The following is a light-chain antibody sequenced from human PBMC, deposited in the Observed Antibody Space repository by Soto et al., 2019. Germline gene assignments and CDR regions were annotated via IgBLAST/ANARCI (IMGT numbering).Light chain of an antibody. V-gene: IGKV1-5*02. CDR2: DAS. J-gene: IGKJ1*01. CDR3: QQYSVYWT. Sequence: DIQMTQSPSSLSGSVGDRVTIMCRASQSVSTRLAWYKQKPGTAPKVLIYDASSWAGGVPSRFTGSGSGTEFTLTIKSLKPDDFATYYCQQYSVYWTFGQGTKLDIK. CDR1: QSVSTR.